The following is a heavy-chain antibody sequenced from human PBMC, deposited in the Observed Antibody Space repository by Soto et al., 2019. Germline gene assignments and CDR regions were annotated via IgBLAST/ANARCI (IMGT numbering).Heavy chain of an antibody. V-gene: IGHV4-39*01. J-gene: IGHJ6*02. CDR2: IYYSGST. CDR3: ASGRTQWDRYDFWSGSYMDV. D-gene: IGHD3-3*01. Sequence: PSETLSLTCTVSGGSISSSSYYWGWIRQPPGKGLEWIGSIYYSGSTYYNPSLKSRVTISVDTSKNQFSLKLSSVTAADTAVYYFASGRTQWDRYDFWSGSYMDVWGQGTTVTVSS. CDR1: GGSISSSSYY.